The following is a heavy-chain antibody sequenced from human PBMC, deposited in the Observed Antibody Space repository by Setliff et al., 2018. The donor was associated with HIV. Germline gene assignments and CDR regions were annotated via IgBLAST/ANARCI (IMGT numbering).Heavy chain of an antibody. CDR2: LGVRGDT. Sequence: QTGGSLRLSCVVSGFTLRSYDMYWVRQAPGKGLEWVSGLGVRGDTYYTGSVKGRFAISRESAKNSLYLQMSNLRPEDTGVYYCLRGSIQVPGLDHMDVCGKGTTVTVSS. V-gene: IGHV3-13*01. CDR1: GFTLRSYD. D-gene: IGHD5-18*01. J-gene: IGHJ6*03. CDR3: LRGSIQVPGLDHMDV.